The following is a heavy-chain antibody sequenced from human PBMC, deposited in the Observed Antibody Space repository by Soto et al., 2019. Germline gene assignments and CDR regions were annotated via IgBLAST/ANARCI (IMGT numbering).Heavy chain of an antibody. J-gene: IGHJ4*02. CDR1: GFTVSGSY. D-gene: IGHD1-26*01. Sequence: PGGSLRLSCAVSGFTVSGSYMVWVRQAPGEGPEWVSVIYPAGTTYYADSVRGRFTISRDNSQNMVYLQMNSLRTEDTALFYCAREGGGGRGPWGDWGQGTLVTVSS. CDR2: IYPAGTT. CDR3: AREGGGGRGPWGD. V-gene: IGHV3-66*01.